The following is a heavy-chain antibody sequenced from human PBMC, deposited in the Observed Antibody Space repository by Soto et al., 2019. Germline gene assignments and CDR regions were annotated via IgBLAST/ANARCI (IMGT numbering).Heavy chain of an antibody. D-gene: IGHD6-6*01. CDR3: ARQVTSSSGYYYGMDV. V-gene: IGHV4-39*01. CDR1: GGSSSSSSYY. J-gene: IGHJ6*02. Sequence: SDTLSLTCTVSGGSSSSSSYYWVWIRQPPGKGLEWIGSIYYSGSTYYNPSLKSRVTISVDTSKNQFSLKLGSVTAAYTAVYYCARQVTSSSGYYYGMDVWGQGTTVTVSS. CDR2: IYYSGST.